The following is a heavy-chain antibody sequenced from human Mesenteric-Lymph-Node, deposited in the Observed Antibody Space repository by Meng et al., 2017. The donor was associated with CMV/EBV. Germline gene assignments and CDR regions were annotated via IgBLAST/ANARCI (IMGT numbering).Heavy chain of an antibody. CDR2: IYSGGST. V-gene: IGHV3-53*01. CDR1: GFTFSSYA. CDR3: AREEPSDGMDV. J-gene: IGHJ6*02. D-gene: IGHD1-14*01. Sequence: GGSLRLSCAASGFTFSSYAMHWVRQAPGKGLEWVSVIYSGGSTYYADSVKGRFTISRDNSKNTLYLQMNSLRAEDTAVYYCAREEPSDGMDVWGQGTTVTVSS.